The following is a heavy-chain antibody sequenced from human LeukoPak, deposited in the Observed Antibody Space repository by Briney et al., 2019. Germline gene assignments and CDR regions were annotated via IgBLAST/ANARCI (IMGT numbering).Heavy chain of an antibody. J-gene: IGHJ6*03. D-gene: IGHD6-13*01. V-gene: IGHV4-61*02. Sequence: SETLPLTCTVSGGSINIGTYYWSWIRQPAGKGLEWIGLIYTSGSTNYNPSLKSRVIISVDTSKNQFSLKLTSVTAADTAVYYCARGTIAADDYYYMDVWGKGTTVTISS. CDR1: GGSINIGTYY. CDR3: ARGTIAADDYYYMDV. CDR2: IYTSGST.